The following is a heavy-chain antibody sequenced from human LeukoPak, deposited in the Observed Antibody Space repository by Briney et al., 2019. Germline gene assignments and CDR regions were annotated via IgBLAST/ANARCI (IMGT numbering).Heavy chain of an antibody. Sequence: GGSLRLSCAASGFTFNNYGMHWVRQAPGKGLEWVTLIQPNGNDKYYADSVKGRFTVSRDNSKNTLYLQLNSLRTEDTAVYYCAKRDRTTEFDYWGQGPLVTVSS. CDR1: GFTFNNYG. CDR3: AKRDRTTEFDY. V-gene: IGHV3-30*02. D-gene: IGHD1-1*01. CDR2: IQPNGNDK. J-gene: IGHJ4*02.